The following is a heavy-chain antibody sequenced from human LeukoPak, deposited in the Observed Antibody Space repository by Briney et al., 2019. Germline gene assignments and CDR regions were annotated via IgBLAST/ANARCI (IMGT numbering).Heavy chain of an antibody. V-gene: IGHV4-39*07. D-gene: IGHD5-24*01. CDR1: GGSISSSSYY. CDR3: ARLGDGYRYGAPFDY. CDR2: IYYSGST. Sequence: SETLSLTCTVSGGSISSSSYYWGWIRQPPGKGLEWIGSIYYSGSTYYNPSLKSRVTISVDTSKNQFSLKLNSVTAADTAVYYCARLGDGYRYGAPFDYWGQGTLVTVSS. J-gene: IGHJ4*02.